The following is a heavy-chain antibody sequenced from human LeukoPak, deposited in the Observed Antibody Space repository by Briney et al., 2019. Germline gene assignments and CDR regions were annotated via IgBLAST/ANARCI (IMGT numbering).Heavy chain of an antibody. CDR2: IIPIFGTA. D-gene: IGHD5-18*01. Sequence: ASVKVSCKASGGTFSSYAISWVRQAPGQGLEWTGGIIPIFGTANYAQKFQGRVTITADESTSTAYMELSSLRSEDTAVYYCASRGYSYGIFDYWGQGTLVTVSS. CDR1: GGTFSSYA. J-gene: IGHJ4*02. CDR3: ASRGYSYGIFDY. V-gene: IGHV1-69*01.